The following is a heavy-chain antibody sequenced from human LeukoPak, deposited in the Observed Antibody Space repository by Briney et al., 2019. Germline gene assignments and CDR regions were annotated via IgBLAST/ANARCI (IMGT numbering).Heavy chain of an antibody. CDR1: GGSISSYY. Sequence: SETLSLTCTVSGGSISSYYWSWIRQPPGKGLEWIGFIYYSGSTNYNPSLKSRVTISVDTSKNQFSLKLSSVTAADTAVYYCARAWGLAAASPGNFDPWGQGTLVTVSS. CDR2: IYYSGST. J-gene: IGHJ5*02. V-gene: IGHV4-59*01. D-gene: IGHD6-13*01. CDR3: ARAWGLAAASPGNFDP.